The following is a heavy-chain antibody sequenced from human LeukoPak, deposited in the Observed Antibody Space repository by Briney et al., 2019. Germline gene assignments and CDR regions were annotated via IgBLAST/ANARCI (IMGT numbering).Heavy chain of an antibody. CDR2: ISYDGSNK. V-gene: IGHV3-30-3*01. Sequence: GGSLRLSCAASGFTFSSYAMHWVRQAPGKGLEWVAVISYDGSNKYYADSVKGRFTISRDNSKNTLYLQMNSLRAEDTAVYYCARWGVVGADYYFDYWGQGTLVTVSS. CDR1: GFTFSSYA. J-gene: IGHJ4*02. CDR3: ARWGVVGADYYFDY. D-gene: IGHD1-26*01.